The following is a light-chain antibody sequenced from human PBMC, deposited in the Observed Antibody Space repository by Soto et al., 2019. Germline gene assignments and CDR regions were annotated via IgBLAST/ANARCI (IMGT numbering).Light chain of an antibody. CDR3: QQYYSTPRT. V-gene: IGKV4-1*01. Sequence: DIVLTQSPDSLAVSLGERATFNCKSSQSVLYSSNNKNYLAWYQQKPGQPPKVLIYWASTRESGVPDRFSGSGSGTDFTLTISSLQAEDVAVYYCQQYYSTPRTFGQGTKLEIK. CDR1: QSVLYSSNNKNY. J-gene: IGKJ2*01. CDR2: WAS.